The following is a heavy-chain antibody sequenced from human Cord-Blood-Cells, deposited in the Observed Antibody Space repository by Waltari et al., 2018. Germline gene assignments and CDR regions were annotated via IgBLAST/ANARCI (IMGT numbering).Heavy chain of an antibody. V-gene: IGHV1-2*02. D-gene: IGHD5-18*01. Sequence: QVQLVQSGAEVKKPGASVKVSCKASGYTFTGYYMHWVRQAPGQGLEGMGWINPNSGGTNYAQKFQGRVTMTRDTSISTAYMELSRLGSDETAVYYCARDVYSYGDAFDIWGQGTMVTVSS. CDR2: INPNSGGT. CDR3: ARDVYSYGDAFDI. CDR1: GYTFTGYY. J-gene: IGHJ3*02.